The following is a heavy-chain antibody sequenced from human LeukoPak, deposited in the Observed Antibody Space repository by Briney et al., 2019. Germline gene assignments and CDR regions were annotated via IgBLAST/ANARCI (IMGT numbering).Heavy chain of an antibody. D-gene: IGHD6-6*01. CDR3: ARGIAARPGY. CDR1: GFTLSSYS. CDR2: ISSSSSYI. Sequence: GGSLRLSCAASGFTLSSYSMNWVRQAPGKGLEWVSSISSSSSYIYYADSVKGRFTISRDNAKNSLYLQMNSLRAEDTAVYYCARGIAARPGYWGQGTLVTVSS. J-gene: IGHJ4*02. V-gene: IGHV3-21*01.